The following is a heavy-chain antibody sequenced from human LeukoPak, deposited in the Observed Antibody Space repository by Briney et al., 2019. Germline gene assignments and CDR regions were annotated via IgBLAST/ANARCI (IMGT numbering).Heavy chain of an antibody. Sequence: GASVKVSCKASGYTFTCYYMHWVRQAPGQGLEWMGWINPNSGGTNYAQKFQGRVTMTRDTSISTAYMELSRLRSDDTAVYYCARDVDDFWSGRFRAFDIWGQGTMVTVSS. CDR3: ARDVDDFWSGRFRAFDI. CDR1: GYTFTCYY. J-gene: IGHJ3*02. D-gene: IGHD3-3*01. CDR2: INPNSGGT. V-gene: IGHV1-2*02.